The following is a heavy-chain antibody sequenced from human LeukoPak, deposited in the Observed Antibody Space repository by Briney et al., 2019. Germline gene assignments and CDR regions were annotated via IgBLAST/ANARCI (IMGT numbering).Heavy chain of an antibody. V-gene: IGHV4-34*01. D-gene: IGHD6-13*01. CDR3: ARGLWERCSWTFDP. CDR1: GGSISNYY. J-gene: IGHJ5*02. CDR2: INHSGST. Sequence: SETLSLTCTVSGGSISNYYWSWIRQPPGTGLEWIGEINHSGSTNYNPSPKSRVTISVDTSKNQFSLKLSSVTATDTAVYYCARGLWERCSWTFDPWGQGTLVTVSS.